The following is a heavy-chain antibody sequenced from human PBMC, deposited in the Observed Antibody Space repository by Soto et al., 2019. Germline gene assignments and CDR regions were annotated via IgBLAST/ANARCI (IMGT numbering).Heavy chain of an antibody. CDR3: ARHDFYHRSFDI. CDR2: TLYSGRP. V-gene: IGHV4-61*08. Sequence: SETLSLTCRVSGGSVVSGGYYWSCILQPPGKGLEWIGYTLYSGRPNYNPSLQSLQSRVTISVDTSRNQFSLRLTSVTAADTALYYCARHDFYHRSFDIWGQGTLVTVSS. CDR1: GGSVVSGGYY. D-gene: IGHD3-3*01. J-gene: IGHJ3*02.